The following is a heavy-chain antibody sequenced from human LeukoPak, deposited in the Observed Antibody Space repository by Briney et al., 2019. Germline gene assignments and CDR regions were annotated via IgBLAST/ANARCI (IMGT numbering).Heavy chain of an antibody. CDR2: ISGSGGST. CDR1: GFTFSDYA. Sequence: GGSLKLSRAASGFTFSDYAMSWVRQAPGKGLEWVSAISGSGGSTYYADSVKGRFTISRDNSKNTLYLQMNSLRAEDTAVYYCAKLYYYDSSTLYWGQGTLVTVSS. V-gene: IGHV3-23*01. J-gene: IGHJ4*02. D-gene: IGHD3-22*01. CDR3: AKLYYYDSSTLY.